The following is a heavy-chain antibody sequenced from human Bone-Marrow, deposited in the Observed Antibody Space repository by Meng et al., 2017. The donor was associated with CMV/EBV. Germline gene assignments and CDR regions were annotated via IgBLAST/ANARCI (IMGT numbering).Heavy chain of an antibody. CDR3: VCGFADDLPAALAI. CDR1: GASVSSNRLA. D-gene: IGHD3/OR15-3a*01. V-gene: IGHV6-1*01. CDR2: TYYRSEWYS. Sequence: SETLSLTCDISGASVSSNRLAWNWIRQSPSRGLEWLGRTYYRSEWYSDYALSVRGRIFITPDTSNNQFSLHFISVTPEDTSLYSSVCGFADDLPAALAIWGQGTMVTVSS. J-gene: IGHJ3*02.